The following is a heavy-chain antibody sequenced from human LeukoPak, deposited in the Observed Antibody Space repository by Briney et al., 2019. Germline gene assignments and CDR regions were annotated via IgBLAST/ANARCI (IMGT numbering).Heavy chain of an antibody. J-gene: IGHJ4*02. D-gene: IGHD3-10*01. V-gene: IGHV1-2*02. Sequence: ASVKVSCKASGYTFSGYYMHWVRQAPGQGLEWMGWINPNTGGTNYAQKFQGRVIMTRDTSISTAYMELSRLRSDDTAVYYCARSQRATYYSGSGTYYNVMSDYFDYWGQGALVTVSS. CDR2: INPNTGGT. CDR3: ARSQRATYYSGSGTYYNVMSDYFDY. CDR1: GYTFSGYY.